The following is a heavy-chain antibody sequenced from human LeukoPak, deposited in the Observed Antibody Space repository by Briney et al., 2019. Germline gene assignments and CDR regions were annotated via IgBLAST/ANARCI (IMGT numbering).Heavy chain of an antibody. D-gene: IGHD1-26*01. CDR1: GYTFTGYY. Sequence: GASVKVSCKASGYTFTGYYIHWVRQAPGQGLEWMGWINPNSGGTNYAQKFQGRVTMTRDTSISTAYMELSRLRSDDTAVYYCARGQGYSGSYYYFDYWGQGTLVTVSS. V-gene: IGHV1-2*02. CDR2: INPNSGGT. J-gene: IGHJ4*02. CDR3: ARGQGYSGSYYYFDY.